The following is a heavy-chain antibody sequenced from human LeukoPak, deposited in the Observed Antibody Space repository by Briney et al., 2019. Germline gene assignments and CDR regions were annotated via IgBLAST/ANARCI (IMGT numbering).Heavy chain of an antibody. CDR3: AKPRDGYNYGFDY. J-gene: IGHJ4*02. Sequence: PGRSLRLSCAVSGFTFDDYAMHWVQQAPGKGLEWVSGISWNSGSIGYADSVKGRFTISRDNAKNSLYLQMNSLRAEDTALYYCAKPRDGYNYGFDYWGQGTLVTVSS. CDR1: GFTFDDYA. CDR2: ISWNSGSI. D-gene: IGHD5-24*01. V-gene: IGHV3-9*01.